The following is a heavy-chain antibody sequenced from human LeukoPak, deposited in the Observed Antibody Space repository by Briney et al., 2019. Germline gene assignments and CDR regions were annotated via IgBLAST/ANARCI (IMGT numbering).Heavy chain of an antibody. Sequence: ETLSLTCTVSGDSISSDNYYWGWIRQPPGKGLEWVSAISGGGVNTYYADSVKGRFTISRDNSKNMLYLQMNSLRAEDTAVYYCAKTLGYSGYFSPWGQGTLVTVSS. CDR2: ISGGGVNT. V-gene: IGHV3-23*01. J-gene: IGHJ5*02. CDR1: GDSISSDNYY. CDR3: AKTLGYSGYFSP. D-gene: IGHD3-22*01.